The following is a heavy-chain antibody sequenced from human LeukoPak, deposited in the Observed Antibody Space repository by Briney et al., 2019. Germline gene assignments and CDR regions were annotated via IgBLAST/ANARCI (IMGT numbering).Heavy chain of an antibody. V-gene: IGHV3-48*03. J-gene: IGHJ4*02. CDR2: ISNTGSTI. CDR3: ARKTFRKNFDY. D-gene: IGHD1-14*01. Sequence: PSGGSLRLSCAASGFTFSSYEMNWVRQAPGKGLEWVSCISNTGSTIYYADSVKGRFTISRDNAKNSLFLQVNSLRAEDTAIYYCARKTFRKNFDYWGQGTLVTVSS. CDR1: GFTFSSYE.